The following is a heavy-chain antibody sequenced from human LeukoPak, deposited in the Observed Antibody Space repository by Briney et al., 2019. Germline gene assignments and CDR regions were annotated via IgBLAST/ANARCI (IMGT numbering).Heavy chain of an antibody. CDR3: ARDRVVPAAYLFDY. Sequence: GGSLRLSCAASGFTFRSYAMHWVRQAPGKGLEWVAVISYDGSNKYYADSVKGRFTISRDNSKNTLYLQMNSLRAEDTAVYYCARDRVVPAAYLFDYWGQGTLVTVSS. V-gene: IGHV3-30-3*01. D-gene: IGHD2-2*01. CDR1: GFTFRSYA. CDR2: ISYDGSNK. J-gene: IGHJ4*02.